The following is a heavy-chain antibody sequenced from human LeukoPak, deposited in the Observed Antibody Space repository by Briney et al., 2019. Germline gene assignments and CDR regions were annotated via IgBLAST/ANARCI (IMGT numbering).Heavy chain of an antibody. Sequence: GGSLRLSCAASGFSFSTYAMGWVRQAPGKGLEWVSAISGSGDTTYYGDSVKGRFTISRDNSKNSLYLQMNSLRAEDTAVYYCAALDLLLWFGAADYWGQGTLVTVSS. D-gene: IGHD3-10*01. V-gene: IGHV3-23*01. CDR1: GFSFSTYA. J-gene: IGHJ4*02. CDR3: AALDLLLWFGAADY. CDR2: ISGSGDTT.